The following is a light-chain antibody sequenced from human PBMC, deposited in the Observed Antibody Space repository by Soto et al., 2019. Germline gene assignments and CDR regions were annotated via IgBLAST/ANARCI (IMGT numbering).Light chain of an antibody. CDR2: DVS. CDR3: SSYTNTSTLV. CDR1: SSDVGAYNL. J-gene: IGLJ3*02. Sequence: QSALTQPASVSGSPGQTITISCTGTSSDVGAYNLVSWYQQHPGKAPKLLIYDVSNRPSGVSNRFSGSKSGNTASLTISGLQAEDEAFYYCSSYTNTSTLVFGGGTKLTVL. V-gene: IGLV2-14*02.